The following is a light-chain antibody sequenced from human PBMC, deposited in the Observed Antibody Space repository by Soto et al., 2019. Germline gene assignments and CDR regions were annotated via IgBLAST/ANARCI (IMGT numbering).Light chain of an antibody. J-gene: IGKJ1*01. Sequence: DIQMTQSPSSLSASVGDRVTITCRASQSISSHLNWYQQKPGKAPKLLIYAASSLQSGVPSRFSGSGSGTDFTLTISSLQPEDFATYYCQQSYSALRTFGQGTKVEIK. CDR2: AAS. CDR1: QSISSH. CDR3: QQSYSALRT. V-gene: IGKV1-39*01.